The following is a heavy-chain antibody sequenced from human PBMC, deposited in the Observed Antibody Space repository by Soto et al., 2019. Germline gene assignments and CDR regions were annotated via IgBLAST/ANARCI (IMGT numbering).Heavy chain of an antibody. CDR1: GYGFTTYG. CDR2: ISAHNGNT. CDR3: ARGRYGDY. V-gene: IGHV1-18*01. J-gene: IGHJ4*02. Sequence: QVHLVQSGAEVKKPGASVKVSCKGSGYGFTTYGITWVRQAPGQGLEWMAWISAHNGNTNYAQKVQGRVTVTRDTYTSTAYMELRSLRYADTAVYYCARGRYGDYWGQGALVTVSS. D-gene: IGHD1-1*01.